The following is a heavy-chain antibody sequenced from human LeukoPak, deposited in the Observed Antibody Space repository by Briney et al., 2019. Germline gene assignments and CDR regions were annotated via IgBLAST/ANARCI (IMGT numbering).Heavy chain of an antibody. Sequence: SETLSLTCTVSGGSISSYYWSWIRQPAGKGLEWIGRMYTSGSTNYNPSLKSRVTMSVDTSKNQFSLKLSSVTAADTAVYYCARDLPYYYGSGSTQDYYYMDVWGKGTTVTVSS. D-gene: IGHD3-10*01. CDR2: MYTSGST. V-gene: IGHV4-4*07. CDR3: ARDLPYYYGSGSTQDYYYMDV. CDR1: GGSISSYY. J-gene: IGHJ6*03.